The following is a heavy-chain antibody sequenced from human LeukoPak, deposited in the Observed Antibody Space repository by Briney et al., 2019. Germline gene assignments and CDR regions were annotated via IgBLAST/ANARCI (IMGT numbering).Heavy chain of an antibody. J-gene: IGHJ4*02. CDR1: GFTFSSCW. V-gene: IGHV3-74*01. CDR2: INSDGSST. Sequence: PGGSLRLSCAASGFTFSSCWMHWVRQDPGKGLVWVARINSDGSSTSYADSVKGRFTISRDNAKNSLYLQMNSLRAEDTAVYYCARGAAGYAGASSFDYWGQGTLVTVSS. CDR3: ARGAAGYAGASSFDY. D-gene: IGHD1-26*01.